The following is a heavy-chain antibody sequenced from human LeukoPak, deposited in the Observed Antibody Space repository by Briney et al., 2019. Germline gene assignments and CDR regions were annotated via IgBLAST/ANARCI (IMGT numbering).Heavy chain of an antibody. CDR2: INHSGST. CDR3: ARGPGGWGYFDY. J-gene: IGHJ4*02. Sequence: SETLSLTCAVYGGSFSGYYLSWIRQPPGKGLEWIGEINHSGSTNYNPSLKSRVTISVDTSKNQFSLKLSSVTAADTAVYYCARGPGGWGYFDYWGQGTLVTVSS. D-gene: IGHD3-10*01. CDR1: GGSFSGYY. V-gene: IGHV4-34*01.